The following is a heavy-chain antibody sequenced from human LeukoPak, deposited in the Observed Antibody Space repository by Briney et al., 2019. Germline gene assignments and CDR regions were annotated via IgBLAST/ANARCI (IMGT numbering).Heavy chain of an antibody. J-gene: IGHJ4*02. Sequence: GGSLRLSCAASGSTFDDYAMHWVRQAPGKGLEWVPGISWNSGSIGYADSVKGRFTISRDNAKNSLYLQMNSLRAEDMALYYCAKDLDCSSTSCSSSGIDYWGQGTLVTVSS. CDR3: AKDLDCSSTSCSSSGIDY. CDR2: ISWNSGSI. D-gene: IGHD2-2*01. V-gene: IGHV3-9*03. CDR1: GSTFDDYA.